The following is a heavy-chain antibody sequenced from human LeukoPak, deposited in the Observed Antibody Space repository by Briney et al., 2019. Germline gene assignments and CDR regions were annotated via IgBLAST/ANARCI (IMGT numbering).Heavy chain of an antibody. CDR1: GFTFSNEA. CDR2: ISPGGGTT. J-gene: IGHJ4*02. D-gene: IGHD2-2*01. V-gene: IGHV3-23*01. CDR3: MKVRSGSSNWALRIFDN. Sequence: GGSLRLSCAVSGFTFSNEAMGWVRQLRGGGLEWVSTISPGGGTTYYAESMKGRFTISRDNSKSTLYLEMNSLRVEDTAVYYCMKVRSGSSNWALRIFDNWGQGALVTVSS.